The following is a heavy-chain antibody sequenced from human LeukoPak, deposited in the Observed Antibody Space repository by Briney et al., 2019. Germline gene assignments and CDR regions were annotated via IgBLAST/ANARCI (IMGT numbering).Heavy chain of an antibody. CDR2: ISWNSGSI. CDR3: AKDSGPGSYTCRSTSCSYDAFDI. Sequence: GGSLRLSCAASGFTFSGYAMSWVRQAPGKGLEWVSAISWNSGSIGYADSVKGRFTISRDNAKNSLYLQMNSLRAEDTAVYYCAKDSGPGSYTCRSTSCSYDAFDIWGQGTMVTVSS. D-gene: IGHD2-2*01. CDR1: GFTFSGYA. J-gene: IGHJ3*02. V-gene: IGHV3-9*01.